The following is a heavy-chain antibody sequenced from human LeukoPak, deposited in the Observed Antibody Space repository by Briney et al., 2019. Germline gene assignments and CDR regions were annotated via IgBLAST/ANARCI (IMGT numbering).Heavy chain of an antibody. V-gene: IGHV3-49*03. Sequence: PGGSLRLSCTASGFTFGDYAMGWFRQAPGKGLEWVGFIRSKAYGGTTEYAASVKGRFTISRDDSKSIAYLQMNSLKTEDTAVYYCTRGDTYYYGSGSFLFDYWGQGTLVTVSS. J-gene: IGHJ4*02. CDR3: TRGDTYYYGSGSFLFDY. CDR2: IRSKAYGGTT. CDR1: GFTFGDYA. D-gene: IGHD3-10*01.